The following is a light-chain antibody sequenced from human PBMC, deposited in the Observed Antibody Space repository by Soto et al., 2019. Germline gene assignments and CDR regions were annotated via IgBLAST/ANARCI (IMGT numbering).Light chain of an antibody. Sequence: QSVLTQPPSASGSPGQSVTISCTRTSSDVGGYNYVSWYQQHPGKAPKLIIYEVSNRPSGVPGRFSGSKSGNTASLTVSGLQAEDEADYFCCSYAGSNNRVFGGGTKLTVL. V-gene: IGLV2-8*01. CDR3: CSYAGSNNRV. CDR1: SSDVGGYNY. J-gene: IGLJ3*02. CDR2: EVS.